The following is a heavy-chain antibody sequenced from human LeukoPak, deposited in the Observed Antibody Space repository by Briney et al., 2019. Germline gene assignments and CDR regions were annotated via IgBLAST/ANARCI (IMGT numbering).Heavy chain of an antibody. J-gene: IGHJ5*02. CDR2: INPNSGGT. D-gene: IGHD6-6*01. Sequence: ASVKVSCKASGYTFTGYYMHWVRQAPGQGLEWMGWINPNSGGTNYAQKFQGRVTMTRDTSISTAYMELSRLRSDDTAVYYCAMWIAARREGGYQFDPWGQGTLVTVSS. V-gene: IGHV1-2*02. CDR1: GYTFTGYY. CDR3: AMWIAARREGGYQFDP.